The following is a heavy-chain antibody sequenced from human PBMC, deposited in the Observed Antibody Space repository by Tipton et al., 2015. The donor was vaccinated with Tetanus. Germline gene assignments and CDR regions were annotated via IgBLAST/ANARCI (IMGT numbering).Heavy chain of an antibody. D-gene: IGHD1-1*01. J-gene: IGHJ4*02. CDR1: GGSVNSGTYY. Sequence: TLSLTCSVSGGSVNSGTYYWSWIRQPPGKGLEWLGDIYYGGVTQYNPSLESRVTISMDTSKNQVSLRLTSVTAADTAVYSCARANNEFPKKGPFDSWGQGSLVIVSS. V-gene: IGHV4-61*01. CDR3: ARANNEFPKKGPFDS. CDR2: IYYGGVT.